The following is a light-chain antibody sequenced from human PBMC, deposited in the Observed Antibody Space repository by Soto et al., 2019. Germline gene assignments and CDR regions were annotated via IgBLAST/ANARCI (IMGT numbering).Light chain of an antibody. CDR2: GAS. J-gene: IGKJ2*01. CDR1: QSVSSN. V-gene: IGKV3D-15*01. CDR3: QQYNNWPPYT. Sequence: EIVMTQSPATLSVTPEERATLSCRASQSVSSNLAWYQQQPGQAPRHLIYGASTKATGIPARFSGSGSGTEFTLNISSLQSDDFAVYDCQQYNNWPPYTFGQGTKLEIK.